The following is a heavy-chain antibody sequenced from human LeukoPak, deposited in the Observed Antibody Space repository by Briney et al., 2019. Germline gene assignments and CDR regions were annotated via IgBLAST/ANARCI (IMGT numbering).Heavy chain of an antibody. CDR2: FDPEDGET. CDR3: ATDRGSGWYILDY. V-gene: IGHV1-24*01. J-gene: IGHJ4*02. Sequence: EASVKVSCKASGYPFSGHNIHWVRQAPGKGLEWMGGFDPEDGETIYAQKFQGRVTMTEDTSTDTAYMELSSLRSEDTAVYYCATDRGSGWYILDYWGQGTLVTVSS. CDR1: GYPFSGHN. D-gene: IGHD6-19*01.